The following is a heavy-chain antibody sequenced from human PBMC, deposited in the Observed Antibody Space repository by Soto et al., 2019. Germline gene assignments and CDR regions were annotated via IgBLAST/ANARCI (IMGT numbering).Heavy chain of an antibody. CDR1: GFTFSNTW. CDR3: KIDDESNFAD. V-gene: IGHV3-15*01. CDR2: IKRKIDGGTP. Sequence: PGWSLRLSCAASGFTFSNTWVSWVRQAPGKGLEWVGRIKRKIDGGTPDYAAPVKGRFTISRDDSKTTVYLQMNSLTSEDTGVNSCKIDDESNFADWGQRTLLTVSS. J-gene: IGHJ4*02.